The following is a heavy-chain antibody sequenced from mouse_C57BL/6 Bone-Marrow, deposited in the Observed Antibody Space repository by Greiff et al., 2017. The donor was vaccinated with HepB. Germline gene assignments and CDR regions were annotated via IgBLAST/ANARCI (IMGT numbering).Heavy chain of an antibody. V-gene: IGHV1-81*01. CDR3: ARSVLGQACFAY. CDR1: GYTFTSYG. J-gene: IGHJ3*01. D-gene: IGHD4-1*01. Sequence: VMLVESGAELARPGASVKLSCKASGYTFTSYGISWVKQRTGQGLEWIGEIYPRSGNTYYNEKFKGKATLTADKSSSTAYMELRSLTSEDSAVYFCARSVLGQACFAYWGQGTLVTVSA. CDR2: IYPRSGNT.